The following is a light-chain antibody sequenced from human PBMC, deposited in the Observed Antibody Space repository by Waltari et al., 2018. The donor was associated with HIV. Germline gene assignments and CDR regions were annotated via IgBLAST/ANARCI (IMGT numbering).Light chain of an antibody. CDR1: SSNIGRNS. Sequence: QSVLTQPPSVSAAPGQKVTISCSGSSSNIGRNSVFWYQQLPGTAPKLLIFDTGERPSGITDRFSGSKSGTSATLGITGLQTGDEADYYCGTWDSSLSALVFGGGTKLTVL. V-gene: IGLV1-51*01. J-gene: IGLJ2*01. CDR2: DTG. CDR3: GTWDSSLSALV.